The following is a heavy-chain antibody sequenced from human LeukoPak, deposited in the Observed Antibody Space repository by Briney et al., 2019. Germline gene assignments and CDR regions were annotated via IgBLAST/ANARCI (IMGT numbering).Heavy chain of an antibody. Sequence: PSETLSLTCTVSGGSISRSSYYWGWIRQPPGKGLEWIGSIYYSGSTYYNPSLKSRVTISVDTSKNQFSLKLNSVTAADTAVYYCARQGSYFDHWGQGTLVTVSS. CDR3: ARQGSYFDH. V-gene: IGHV4-39*01. CDR1: GGSISRSSYY. CDR2: IYYSGST. J-gene: IGHJ4*02.